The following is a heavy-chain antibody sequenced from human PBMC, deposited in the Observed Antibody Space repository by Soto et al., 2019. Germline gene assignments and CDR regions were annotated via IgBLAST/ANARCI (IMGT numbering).Heavy chain of an antibody. Sequence: QVQLVESGGGVVQPGRSLRLSCAASGFTFSHYGMHWVRQAPGRGLEWVAVIFYDGSRKEYAASLKGRFSISRDNSKNTLYLQMNSLRVEDTATYYCVREESDNDGNWFDPWGQGTLVTVSA. J-gene: IGHJ5*02. D-gene: IGHD5-12*01. V-gene: IGHV3-33*01. CDR1: GFTFSHYG. CDR3: VREESDNDGNWFDP. CDR2: IFYDGSRK.